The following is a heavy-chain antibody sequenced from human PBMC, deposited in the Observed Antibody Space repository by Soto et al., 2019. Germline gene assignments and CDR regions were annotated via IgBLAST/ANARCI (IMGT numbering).Heavy chain of an antibody. CDR1: CFSLTTGPAG. V-gene: IGHV2-5*02. Sequence: QITLKESGPSLLNPTQTLTLTCTFSCFSLTTGPAGVGWIRQPPGKALEWLALIYWDDDRRYSPSLKSRLTITKDTSKDQVVLTMTNMDPVDTGTYYCVHTRGGGNSACFDAWGQGTLVTVSS. CDR3: VHTRGGGNSACFDA. CDR2: IYWDDDR. D-gene: IGHD2-21*02. J-gene: IGHJ5*02.